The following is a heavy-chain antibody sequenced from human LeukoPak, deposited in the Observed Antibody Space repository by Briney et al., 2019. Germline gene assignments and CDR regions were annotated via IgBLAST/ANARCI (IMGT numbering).Heavy chain of an antibody. CDR1: GFTFSSYA. CDR2: ISYNGNNK. V-gene: IGHV3-30-3*01. J-gene: IGHJ4*02. CDR3: ARDPYYYDSSGYSGIFDY. Sequence: GGSLRLSCAASGFTFSSYAMHWVRQAPGKGLEWVAVISYNGNNKYNADSVKGRFTISRDNSKNTLYLQMNSLRVEDTAVYYCARDPYYYDSSGYSGIFDYWGQGTLVTVSS. D-gene: IGHD3-22*01.